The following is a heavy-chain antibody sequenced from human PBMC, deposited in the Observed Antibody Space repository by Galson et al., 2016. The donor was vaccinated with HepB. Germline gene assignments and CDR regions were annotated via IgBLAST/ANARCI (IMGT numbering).Heavy chain of an antibody. CDR2: LYWNGDK. CDR1: GFSLSASGVA. J-gene: IGHJ4*02. CDR3: APSVFHKLTAMFGAASPGSYDFVY. D-gene: IGHD3-3*01. V-gene: IGHV2-5*01. Sequence: PALVKPTQTLTLTCTFSGFSLSASGVAVEWLRQPPGRALEWLALLYWNGDKRYSPSLRGRLTISKDTSKNQVVLTVTNMDPADTATYFCAPSVFHKLTAMFGAASPGSYDFVYWGRGTLVTVSS.